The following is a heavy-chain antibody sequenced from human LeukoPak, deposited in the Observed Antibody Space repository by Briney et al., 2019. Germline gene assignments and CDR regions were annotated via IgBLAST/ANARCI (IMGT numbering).Heavy chain of an antibody. J-gene: IGHJ6*02. Sequence: GGSLRLSCEASGFTFSAYAMTWVRQAPGKGLEWVSSIGSDNKPHYSESVKGRLGISKDNSKRLLFLQLTSLRAEDTALYYCARDLHYYVAIDVWGQGTTVTVSS. CDR3: ARDLHYYVAIDV. CDR1: GFTFSAYA. CDR2: IGSDNKP. D-gene: IGHD3-10*02. V-gene: IGHV3-23*01.